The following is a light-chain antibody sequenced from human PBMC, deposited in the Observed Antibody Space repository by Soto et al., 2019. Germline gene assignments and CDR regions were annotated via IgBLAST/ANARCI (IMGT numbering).Light chain of an antibody. J-gene: IGKJ2*01. CDR3: QQTYSTPRT. Sequence: DIPMTQSPSSLSASVGDRVTITCRASQSISAYLNWYQQKPGKAPKLLIYATSSLHSGVPSRFSGSGSGTDFTLTISSLQPEDFATYYCQQTYSTPRTFGQGTKLEIK. CDR1: QSISAY. CDR2: ATS. V-gene: IGKV1-39*01.